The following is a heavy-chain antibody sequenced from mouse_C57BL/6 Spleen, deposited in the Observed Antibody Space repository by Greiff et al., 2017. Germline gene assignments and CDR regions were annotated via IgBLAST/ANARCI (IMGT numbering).Heavy chain of an antibody. CDR2: IYPSDSET. V-gene: IGHV1-61*01. D-gene: IGHD1-1*01. CDR1: GYTFTSYW. J-gene: IGHJ2*01. Sequence: QVQLQQPGAELVRPGSSVKLSCKASGYTFTSYWMDWVKQRPGQGLEWIGNIYPSDSETHYNQKFKDKATLTVDKSSSTAYMQLSSLTSEDSAVYYCARRKPTVVANDNWGQGTTLTVSS. CDR3: ARRKPTVVANDN.